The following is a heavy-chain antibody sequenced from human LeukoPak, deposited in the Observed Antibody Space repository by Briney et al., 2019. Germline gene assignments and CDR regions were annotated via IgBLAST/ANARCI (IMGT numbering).Heavy chain of an antibody. CDR2: INPNSGGT. D-gene: IGHD2-2*01. V-gene: IGHV1-2*02. CDR1: GYTFTGYY. CDR3: ARDVNYCSSTSCYVNWFDP. J-gene: IGHJ5*02. Sequence: ASVKVSCKASGYTFTGYYMHWVRQAPGQGLEWMGWINPNSGGTNYAQKFQGRVTMTRDTSISTAYMELSRLRSDDTAVDYCARDVNYCSSTSCYVNWFDPWGQGTLVTVSS.